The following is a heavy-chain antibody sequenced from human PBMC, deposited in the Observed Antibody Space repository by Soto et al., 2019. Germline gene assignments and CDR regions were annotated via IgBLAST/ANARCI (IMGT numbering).Heavy chain of an antibody. D-gene: IGHD3-22*01. CDR2: IYHSGST. CDR3: ARGYDSSGYYSRGWYDP. CDR1: GGSISSGGYS. J-gene: IGHJ5*02. Sequence: SETLSLTCAVSGGSISSGGYSWSWIRQPPGTGLEWIGYIYHSGSTYYNPSLMSRVTISVDRSKNQFSLKLSSVTAADTAVYFWARGYDSSGYYSRGWYDPWGQGTLVTVSS. V-gene: IGHV4-30-2*01.